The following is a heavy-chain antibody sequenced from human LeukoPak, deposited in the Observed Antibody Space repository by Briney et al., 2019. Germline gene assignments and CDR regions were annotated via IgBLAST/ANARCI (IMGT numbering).Heavy chain of an antibody. CDR1: GFTFTSYT. D-gene: IGHD3-10*01. Sequence: GGSLRLSCVASGFTFTSYTMHWVRQAPGKGLEWVASIWYDASRVYYADSVKGQFTISRDNSKNTLYLQMNSLRAEDTAVYYCASYYGSGLFYYWGQGTLVTVSS. CDR2: IWYDASRV. J-gene: IGHJ4*02. CDR3: ASYYGSGLFYY. V-gene: IGHV3-30*02.